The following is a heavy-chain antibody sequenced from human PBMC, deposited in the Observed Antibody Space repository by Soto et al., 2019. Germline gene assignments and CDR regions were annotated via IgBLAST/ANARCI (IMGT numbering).Heavy chain of an antibody. CDR1: GGSFSGYY. V-gene: IGHV4-34*01. D-gene: IGHD6-19*01. CDR2: INHSGST. J-gene: IGHJ5*02. CDR3: ARALQYSSGWREASATNWFDP. Sequence: SETLSLTCAVYGGSFSGYYWSWIRQPPGKGLEWFGEINHSGSTNYNPSLKSRVTISVDTSKNQFSLKLSSVTAADTAVYYCARALQYSSGWREASATNWFDPWGQGTLVTVSS.